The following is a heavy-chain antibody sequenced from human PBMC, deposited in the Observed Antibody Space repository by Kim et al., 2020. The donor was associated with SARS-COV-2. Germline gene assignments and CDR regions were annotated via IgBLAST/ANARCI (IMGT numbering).Heavy chain of an antibody. J-gene: IGHJ4*02. CDR1: GGSISSSSYY. CDR3: AREQGATTPLIL. D-gene: IGHD1-26*01. CDR2: IYYSGST. V-gene: IGHV4-39*07. Sequence: SETLSLTCTVSGGSISSSSYYWGWIRQPPGKGLEWIGSIYYSGSTYYNPSLKSRVTISVDTSKNQFSLKLSSVTAADTAVYYCAREQGATTPLILWGQGTLVTVSS.